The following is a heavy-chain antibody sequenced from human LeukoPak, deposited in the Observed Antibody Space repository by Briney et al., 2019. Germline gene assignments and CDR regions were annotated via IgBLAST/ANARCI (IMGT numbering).Heavy chain of an antibody. V-gene: IGHV1-46*01. Sequence: ASVKVSCNASGYTFTSYYMHWGRQAPGQGLEWMGIINPIGGRISYAEKFQGRVTMTRDTSTSTVYMELSSLRSEDTAVYYCARQSYRGSYLLYWFDPWGQGTLVTVSS. CDR2: INPIGGRI. J-gene: IGHJ5*02. CDR3: ARQSYRGSYLLYWFDP. D-gene: IGHD1-26*01. CDR1: GYTFTSYY.